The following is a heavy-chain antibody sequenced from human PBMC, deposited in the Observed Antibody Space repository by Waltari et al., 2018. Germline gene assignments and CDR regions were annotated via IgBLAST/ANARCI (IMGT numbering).Heavy chain of an antibody. D-gene: IGHD1-20*01. CDR3: ATPFYNWDDPLHS. CDR1: GISFNYFA. J-gene: IGHJ4*02. Sequence: EVQLLESGGGLVQPGGSLRLACAAFGISFNYFAINWVRLAPGTGLDWVSAISVSDDTHYADSVKGRFTVSRDTSQNTVYLQMNGLRAEDTAIYYCATPFYNWDDPLHSWGQGTLVAVSS. CDR2: ISVSDDT. V-gene: IGHV3-23*01.